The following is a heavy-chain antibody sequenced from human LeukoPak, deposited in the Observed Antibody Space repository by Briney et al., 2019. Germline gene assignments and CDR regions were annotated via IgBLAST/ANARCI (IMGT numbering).Heavy chain of an antibody. CDR3: ARVTTVGATRDFDY. Sequence: ASVKVSCTASGYTFNTFGISWLRQAPGQGLEWIAYISPYNTNTNSAQRFQGRISVTKDTSTSTAYMELTRLRSDDTAVFYCARVTTVGATRDFDYWGQGTLVIVSS. J-gene: IGHJ4*02. V-gene: IGHV1-18*01. CDR2: ISPYNTNT. D-gene: IGHD1-1*01. CDR1: GYTFNTFG.